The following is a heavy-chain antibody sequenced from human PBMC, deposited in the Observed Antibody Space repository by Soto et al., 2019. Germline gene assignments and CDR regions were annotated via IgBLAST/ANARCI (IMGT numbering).Heavy chain of an antibody. V-gene: IGHV3-11*01. CDR2: ISSSGSTI. J-gene: IGHJ4*02. Sequence: GGSLRLSCAASGFTFSYYYMIWIRQAPGKGLEWVSYISSSGSTIYYADSVKGRFTISRDNAKNSLYLQMNSLRAEDTAVYYCARVGFGELFFVSGDYWGQGTLVTVSS. CDR3: ARVGFGELFFVSGDY. CDR1: GFTFSYYY. D-gene: IGHD3-10*01.